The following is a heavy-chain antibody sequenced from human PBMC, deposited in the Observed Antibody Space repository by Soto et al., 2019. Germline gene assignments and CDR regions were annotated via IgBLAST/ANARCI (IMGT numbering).Heavy chain of an antibody. CDR3: ARSPPSSYYGGSGTFDY. CDR1: GGFTSTNNW. V-gene: IGHV4-4*02. D-gene: IGHD3-10*01. Sequence: QLQLQESGPGLVRPSGTLSLTCAVSGGFTSTNNWWSWVRQPPGKGLEWIGDAYHIGSTESNPSLKSRVSISVDKSKNQISLKLTSATAADTAVYYCARSPPSSYYGGSGTFDYWGQGTLVTVSS. CDR2: AYHIGST. J-gene: IGHJ4*02.